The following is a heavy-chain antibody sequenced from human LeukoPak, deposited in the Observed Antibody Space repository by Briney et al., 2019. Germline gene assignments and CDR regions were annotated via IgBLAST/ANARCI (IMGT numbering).Heavy chain of an antibody. CDR1: GGSFSGYY. J-gene: IGHJ6*02. CDR3: ARNPGYGSGSYYNRYYYYGMDV. CDR2: INHSGST. D-gene: IGHD3-10*01. V-gene: IGHV4-34*01. Sequence: SETLSLTCAVYGGSFSGYYWSRIRQPPGKGLEWIGEINHSGSTNYNPSLKSRVTISVDTSKNQFSLKLSSVTAADTAVYYCARNPGYGSGSYYNRYYYYGMDVWGQGTTVTVSS.